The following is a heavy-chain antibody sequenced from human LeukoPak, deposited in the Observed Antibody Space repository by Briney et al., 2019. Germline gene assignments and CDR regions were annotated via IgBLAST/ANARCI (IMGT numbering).Heavy chain of an antibody. CDR3: ARVVRVRGGDVNWFDP. V-gene: IGHV4-38-2*02. CDR2: SGST. J-gene: IGHJ5*02. CDR1: GYSISSGYY. D-gene: IGHD2-21*02. Sequence: SETLSLTCTVSGYSISSGYYWGWIRQPPGKGLEWIGSGSTYYNPSLKSRVTISVDTSKNQFSLKLSSVTAADTAVYYCARVVRVRGGDVNWFDPWGQGTLVTVSS.